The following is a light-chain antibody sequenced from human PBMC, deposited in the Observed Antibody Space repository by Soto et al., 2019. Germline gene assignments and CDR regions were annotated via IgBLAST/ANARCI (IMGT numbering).Light chain of an antibody. J-gene: IGLJ1*01. CDR1: SSADGGYNS. CDR3: SSYTSSSTNV. Sequence: QSVLTYPSRLSRSPGQSIPISCTGTSSADGGYNSASWYPHHPGKAPKLILYDVGDRPSGVSYRFSGSKSGNTASLTISGLQAVDEADYYCSSYTSSSTNVFGTGTKVIVL. V-gene: IGLV2-14*03. CDR2: DVG.